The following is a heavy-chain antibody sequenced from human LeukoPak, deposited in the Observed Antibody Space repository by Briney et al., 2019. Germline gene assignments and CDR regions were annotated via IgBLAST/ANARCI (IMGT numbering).Heavy chain of an antibody. J-gene: IGHJ5*02. CDR1: GFTFSSYA. D-gene: IGHD2-15*01. Sequence: GRSLRLSCAASGFTFSSYAMHWVRQAPGKGLEWVAVISYDGSNKYYADSVKGRFTISRDNSKNTLYLQMNSLRAEDTAVYYCARDTFFGCSGGSYPPYNWFDPWGQGTLVTVSS. V-gene: IGHV3-30*04. CDR3: ARDTFFGCSGGSYPPYNWFDP. CDR2: ISYDGSNK.